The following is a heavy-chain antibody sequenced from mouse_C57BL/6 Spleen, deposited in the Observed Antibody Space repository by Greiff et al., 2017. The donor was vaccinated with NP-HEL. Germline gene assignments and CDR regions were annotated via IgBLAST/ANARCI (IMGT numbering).Heavy chain of an antibody. J-gene: IGHJ2*01. CDR1: GYSITSGYY. CDR2: ISYDGSN. V-gene: IGHV3-6*01. D-gene: IGHD1-1*01. CDR3: ARDQDYGSNFDY. Sequence: EVKLQESGPGLVKPSQSLSLTCSVTGYSITSGYYWNWIRQFPGNKLEWMGYISYDGSNNYNPSLKNRISITRDTSKNQFVLKLNSVTTEDTATYYCARDQDYGSNFDYWGQGTTLTVSS.